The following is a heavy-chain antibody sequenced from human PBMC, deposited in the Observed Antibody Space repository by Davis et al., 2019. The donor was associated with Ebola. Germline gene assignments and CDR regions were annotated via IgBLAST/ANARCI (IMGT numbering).Heavy chain of an antibody. Sequence: PGGSLRLSCAASGFTFSSYAMHWVRQAPGKGLEWVAVISYDGSNKYYADSVKGRFTISRDNSKNTLYLQMNSLRAEDTAVYYCARVGYYGSSGYYYPNDYWGQGTLITVSS. D-gene: IGHD3-22*01. V-gene: IGHV3-30-3*01. CDR3: ARVGYYGSSGYYYPNDY. CDR1: GFTFSSYA. J-gene: IGHJ4*02. CDR2: ISYDGSNK.